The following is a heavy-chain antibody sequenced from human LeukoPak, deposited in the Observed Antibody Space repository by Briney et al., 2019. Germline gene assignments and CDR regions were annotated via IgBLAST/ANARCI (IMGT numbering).Heavy chain of an antibody. CDR2: IKQDGSQK. CDR1: GFTFSDYW. Sequence: GGSLRLSCAASGFTFSDYWMTWVRQAPGEGLVWVASIKQDGSQKYYVDSLRGRFTISRDNAKNSLYLQMNSLRAEDTAVYYCARDLGYYYDSSGYYEGSYFDYWGQGTLVTVSS. D-gene: IGHD3-22*01. J-gene: IGHJ4*02. V-gene: IGHV3-7*01. CDR3: ARDLGYYYDSSGYYEGSYFDY.